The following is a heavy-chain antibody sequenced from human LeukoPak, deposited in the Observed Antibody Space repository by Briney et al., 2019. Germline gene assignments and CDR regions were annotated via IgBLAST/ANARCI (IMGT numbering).Heavy chain of an antibody. J-gene: IGHJ4*02. CDR3: ARDPAYGGYEGSFDY. CDR1: GGSISSYY. V-gene: IGHV4-59*01. Sequence: SETLSLTCTVSGGSISSYYWSWIRQPPGKGLEWIGYIYYSGSTNYNPSLKSRVTISVDTSKNQFSLKLTSVTAADTAVYYCARDPAYGGYEGSFDYWGQGVLVTVSS. D-gene: IGHD5-12*01. CDR2: IYYSGST.